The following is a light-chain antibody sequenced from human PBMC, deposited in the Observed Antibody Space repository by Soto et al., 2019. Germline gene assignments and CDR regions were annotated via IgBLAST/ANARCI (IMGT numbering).Light chain of an antibody. V-gene: IGLV2-14*03. CDR1: SSDVGGFDY. CDR3: TSYSDGATLLV. J-gene: IGLJ3*02. CDR2: DVT. Sequence: QSVLTQPASVSGSPGQSITISCTGTSSDVGGFDYVSWFQHYPGKAPKLIIFDVTTRPSGISHRFSGSKSGNTASLTISGLLTEDEADYYCTSYSDGATLLVFGGGTKLTVL.